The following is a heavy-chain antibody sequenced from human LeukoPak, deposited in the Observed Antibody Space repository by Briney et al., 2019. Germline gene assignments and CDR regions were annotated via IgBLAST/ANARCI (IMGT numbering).Heavy chain of an antibody. D-gene: IGHD2-2*02. CDR2: ISFNGGST. V-gene: IGHV3-23*01. CDR1: GFTFSIYA. J-gene: IGHJ5*02. CDR3: AKSQPAAISWFDP. Sequence: PGGSLRLSCAASGFTFSIYAMNWVRQAPGKGLEWVSAISFNGGSTYYADSVKGRFTISRDNSKNTLYLQMNSLRVEDTAVYYCAKSQPAAISWFDPWGQGTLVTVSS.